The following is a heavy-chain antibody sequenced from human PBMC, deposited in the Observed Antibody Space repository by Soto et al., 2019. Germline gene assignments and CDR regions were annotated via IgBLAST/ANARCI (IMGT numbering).Heavy chain of an antibody. CDR3: ARDSGTMIVVEYFDY. CDR2: ISGSGGST. V-gene: IGHV3-23*01. J-gene: IGHJ4*02. CDR1: GFTFSSYA. Sequence: GGSLRLSCAASGFTFSSYAMSWVRQAPGKGLEWVSAISGSGGSTYYADSVEGRFTISRDNSKNTLYLQMNSLRAEDTAVYYCARDSGTMIVVEYFDYWGQGTLVTVSS. D-gene: IGHD3-22*01.